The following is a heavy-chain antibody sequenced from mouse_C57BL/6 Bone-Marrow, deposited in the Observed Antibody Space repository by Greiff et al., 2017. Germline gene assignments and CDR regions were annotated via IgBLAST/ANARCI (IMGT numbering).Heavy chain of an antibody. CDR1: GFNIKDDY. J-gene: IGHJ1*03. CDR3: TLHYYGSSYWDCDG. V-gene: IGHV14-4*01. CDR2: IDPENGDT. D-gene: IGHD1-1*01. Sequence: EVQLQQSGAELVRPGASVKLSCTASGFNIKDDYMHWVKQRPEQGLAWIGWIDPENGDTAYASKFQGKATVTADTSSNTAYLQLSSLTSEDTAVYYCTLHYYGSSYWDCDGWGTGTTVTVSS.